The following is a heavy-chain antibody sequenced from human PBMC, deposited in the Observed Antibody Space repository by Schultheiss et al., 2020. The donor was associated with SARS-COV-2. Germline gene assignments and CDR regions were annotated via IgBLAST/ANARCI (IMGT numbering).Heavy chain of an antibody. CDR1: GGSISSSSYY. D-gene: IGHD3-10*01. V-gene: IGHV4-39*07. CDR3: SRVRRQFASGSPSDY. CDR2: INHSGST. Sequence: SETLSLTCTVSGGSISSSSYYWGWIRQPPGKGLEWIGEINHSGSTNYNPSLKSRVTISVDTSKNQFSLRMTSVTAADTAVYYCSRVRRQFASGSPSDYWGRGSLVTVSS. J-gene: IGHJ4*02.